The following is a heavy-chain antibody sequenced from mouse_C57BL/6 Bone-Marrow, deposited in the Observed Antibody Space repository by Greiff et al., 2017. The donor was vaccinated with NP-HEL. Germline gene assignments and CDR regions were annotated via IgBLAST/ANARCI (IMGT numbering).Heavy chain of an antibody. Sequence: VQLKESGPGMVKPSQSLSLTCTVTGYSITSGYDWHWIRHFPGNKLEWMGYISYSGSTNYNPSLKSRISITHDTSKNHFFLKLNSVTTEDTATYYCARDGNYGPPFAYWGQGTLVTVSA. J-gene: IGHJ3*01. V-gene: IGHV3-1*01. CDR1: GYSITSGYD. D-gene: IGHD1-1*01. CDR2: ISYSGST. CDR3: ARDGNYGPPFAY.